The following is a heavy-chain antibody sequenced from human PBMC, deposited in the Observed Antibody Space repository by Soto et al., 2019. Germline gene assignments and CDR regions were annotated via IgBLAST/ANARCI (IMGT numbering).Heavy chain of an antibody. Sequence: PGGSLRLSCAASGFTFSSYAMSWVLQAPGKGLEWVSAISGSGGSTYYADSVKGRFTISRDNSKNTLYLQMNSLRAEDTAVYYCAKVDGMGYYDSSGYYFWGQGTLVTVSS. J-gene: IGHJ4*02. CDR2: ISGSGGST. V-gene: IGHV3-23*01. D-gene: IGHD3-22*01. CDR1: GFTFSSYA. CDR3: AKVDGMGYYDSSGYYF.